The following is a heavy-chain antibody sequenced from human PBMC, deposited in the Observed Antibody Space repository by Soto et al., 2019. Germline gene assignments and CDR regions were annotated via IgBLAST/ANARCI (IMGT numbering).Heavy chain of an antibody. J-gene: IGHJ4*02. Sequence: QVQLVESGGGVVQPGRSLRLSCLASGFIFNDYGMHWVRQAPGKGLEWVAGIWYDGRNQYYADSVKGRLTISRDNSRNTLSLEVTSLRVEDTAVYYGARGRSRYSDYGWAYWGQGTQVTVSS. CDR1: GFIFNDYG. D-gene: IGHD5-12*01. V-gene: IGHV3-33*01. CDR2: IWYDGRNQ. CDR3: ARGRSRYSDYGWAY.